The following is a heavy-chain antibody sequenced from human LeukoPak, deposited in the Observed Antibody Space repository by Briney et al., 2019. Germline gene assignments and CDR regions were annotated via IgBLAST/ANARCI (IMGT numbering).Heavy chain of an antibody. J-gene: IGHJ4*02. CDR1: GGSISSYY. D-gene: IGHD6-13*01. Sequence: PSETLSLTCTVSGGSISSYYWSWIRQPPGKGLEWIGYIYYSGTTNYNPSLKSRVTISVDTSKNQFSLKLNSVTAADTAVYYCTRGVYIAAAQYGYWGQGTLVTLSS. V-gene: IGHV4-59*01. CDR3: TRGVYIAAAQYGY. CDR2: IYYSGTT.